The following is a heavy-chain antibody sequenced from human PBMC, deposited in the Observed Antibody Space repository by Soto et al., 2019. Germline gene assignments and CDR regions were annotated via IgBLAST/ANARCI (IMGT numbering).Heavy chain of an antibody. D-gene: IGHD3-22*01. J-gene: IGHJ4*02. CDR3: ARLGGYYQAFDS. V-gene: IGHV4-59*08. CDR1: GGSIRDYY. Sequence: QVQLQESGPGLVKPSETLSLTCTVSGGSIRDYYWGWIRQSPGKGLEWIGYIYYTGTTKYNPSLKSRVTISGDSFKNPFSPKVGSVTAADTAVYYRARLGGYYQAFDSWGQGTLVTVSS. CDR2: IYYTGTT.